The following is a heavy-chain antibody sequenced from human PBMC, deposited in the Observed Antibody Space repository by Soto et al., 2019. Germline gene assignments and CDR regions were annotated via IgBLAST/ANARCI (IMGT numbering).Heavy chain of an antibody. D-gene: IGHD2-2*01. J-gene: IGHJ4*02. CDR3: ATDKDIVVVPAAFDY. CDR1: GFTFSNAG. CDR2: IKSKTDGGTT. Sequence: GGSLRLSCAASGFTFSNAGMSWVRQAPGKGLEWVGRIKSKTDGGTTDYAATEKGRFTIARDDSKNTLDLHMNSLKTEDTAVYYCATDKDIVVVPAAFDYWGQGTLVTVSS. V-gene: IGHV3-15*01.